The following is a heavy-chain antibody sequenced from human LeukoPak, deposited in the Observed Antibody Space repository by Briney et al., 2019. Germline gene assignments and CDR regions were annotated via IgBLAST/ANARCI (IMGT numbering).Heavy chain of an antibody. V-gene: IGHV3-21*01. Sequence: GGSLRLSCAVSGFTFSSYGMHWVRQAPGKGLEWVSSITRSSSYIYYADSVKGRFTISRDNAKNSLFLQVNSLRAEDTALYYCATSGSGGNYPLDYWGQGTLVTVSS. J-gene: IGHJ4*02. CDR1: GFTFSSYG. CDR3: ATSGSGGNYPLDY. CDR2: ITRSSSYI. D-gene: IGHD1-26*01.